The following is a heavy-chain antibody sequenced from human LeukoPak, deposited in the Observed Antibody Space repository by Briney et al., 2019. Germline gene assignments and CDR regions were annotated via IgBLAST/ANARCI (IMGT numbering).Heavy chain of an antibody. CDR1: GGSISSGDYY. J-gene: IGHJ4*02. CDR3: ARLYGDLIFDY. CDR2: IYYSGST. V-gene: IGHV4-30-4*01. D-gene: IGHD4-17*01. Sequence: TSETLSLTCTVTGGSISSGDYYWSWIRQPPGKGLEWIGYIYYSGSTYYNPSLKSRVTISVDTSKNQFSLKLSSVTAADTAVYYCARLYGDLIFDYWGQGTLVTVSS.